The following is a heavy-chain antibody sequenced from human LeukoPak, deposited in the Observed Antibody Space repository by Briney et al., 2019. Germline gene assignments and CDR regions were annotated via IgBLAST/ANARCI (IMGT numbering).Heavy chain of an antibody. V-gene: IGHV3-74*01. CDR3: ARAGGTGFWSGPDNYGLDV. CDR2: ITNDGSST. J-gene: IGHJ6*02. Sequence: GGSLRLSCAASGLTFSSHWMHWVRQAPGKGLVWVSRITNDGSSTTYADSVKGRFTISRHNAKNTLYLQMNGLRAGDTGVYYCARAGGTGFWSGPDNYGLDVWGQGTTVTVFS. D-gene: IGHD3-3*01. CDR1: GLTFSSHW.